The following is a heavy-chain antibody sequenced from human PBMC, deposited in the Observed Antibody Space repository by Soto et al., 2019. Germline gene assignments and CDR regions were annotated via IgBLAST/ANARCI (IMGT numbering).Heavy chain of an antibody. J-gene: IGHJ3*02. Sequence: GEPLKIACKGSGYSFTSYWIGWVHQMPGKGREWMGIIYPGDSDTRYSPSFQGQVTISADKSITTAYLQWSSLKASDTAMYYWARRNYYDSSGYYYPAFDIWGQGTMVTVSS. CDR2: IYPGDSDT. CDR1: GYSFTSYW. CDR3: ARRNYYDSSGYYYPAFDI. V-gene: IGHV5-51*07. D-gene: IGHD3-22*01.